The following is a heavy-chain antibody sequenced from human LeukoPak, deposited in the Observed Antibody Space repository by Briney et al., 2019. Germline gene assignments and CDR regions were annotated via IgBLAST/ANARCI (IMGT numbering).Heavy chain of an antibody. Sequence: GRSLRLSCAASGFTFSSYDMHWVRQAPGKGLEWVAVISYDGSEKYYVDSVKGRFTISRDNAKNSLYLQMNSLRAEDTAVYYCATSDYWGQGTLVTVSS. V-gene: IGHV3-30*03. CDR2: ISYDGSEK. CDR1: GFTFSSYD. J-gene: IGHJ4*02. CDR3: ATSDY.